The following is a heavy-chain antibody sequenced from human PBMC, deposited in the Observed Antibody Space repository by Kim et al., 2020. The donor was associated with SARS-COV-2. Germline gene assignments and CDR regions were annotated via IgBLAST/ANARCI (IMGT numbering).Heavy chain of an antibody. D-gene: IGHD6-19*01. CDR2: IYYSGST. CDR3: AIDGSSGWLYYFDY. J-gene: IGHJ4*02. CDR1: GVSISSYY. Sequence: SETLSLTCTVSGVSISSYYWSWIRQPPGKGLEWIGYIYYSGSTNYNPSLKSRVIISVDTSKNQFSLKLSSVTAADTAVYYCAIDGSSGWLYYFDYWGQGT. V-gene: IGHV4-59*01.